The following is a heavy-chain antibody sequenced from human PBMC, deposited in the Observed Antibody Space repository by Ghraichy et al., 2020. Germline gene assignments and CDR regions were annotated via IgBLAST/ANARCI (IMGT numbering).Heavy chain of an antibody. D-gene: IGHD4-17*01. Sequence: SETLSLTCSVSGGSITTRGYFWTWVRQSPEKGLEWIGYISYNDITHYNPSLESRVIMSLDTSKSQFSLKLTSVTAADTAVYFCARDAINYGDYNGLDVWGQGTRVTVSS. J-gene: IGHJ6*02. CDR2: ISYNDIT. CDR1: GGSITTRGYF. V-gene: IGHV4-31*03. CDR3: ARDAINYGDYNGLDV.